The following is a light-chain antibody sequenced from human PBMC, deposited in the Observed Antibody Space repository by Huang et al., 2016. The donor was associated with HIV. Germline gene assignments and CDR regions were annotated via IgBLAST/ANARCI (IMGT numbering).Light chain of an antibody. Sequence: IVMTQTPATLPVSPGGRATLSCRASQRVGGNMAWYQQKPGQAPRLISYGSTTRAAGVPARFSGSGSGTDFTLTIYNLQSEDFAVYYCQQYNNWHLTFGGGTTV. V-gene: IGKV3-15*01. CDR1: QRVGGN. J-gene: IGKJ4*01. CDR2: GST. CDR3: QQYNNWHLT.